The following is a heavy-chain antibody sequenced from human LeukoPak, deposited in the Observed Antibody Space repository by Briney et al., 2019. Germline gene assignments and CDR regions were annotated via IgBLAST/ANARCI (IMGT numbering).Heavy chain of an antibody. CDR2: TYYSGST. Sequence: SETLSLTCTVSGGSISSSSYYWGWIRQPPGKGLEWIGSTYYSGSTYYNPSLKSRVTISVDTSKNQFSLKLSSVTAADTAVYYCAKLGYCSGGSCYPTDYWGQGTLVTVSS. CDR3: AKLGYCSGGSCYPTDY. CDR1: GGSISSSSYY. D-gene: IGHD2-15*01. V-gene: IGHV4-39*01. J-gene: IGHJ4*02.